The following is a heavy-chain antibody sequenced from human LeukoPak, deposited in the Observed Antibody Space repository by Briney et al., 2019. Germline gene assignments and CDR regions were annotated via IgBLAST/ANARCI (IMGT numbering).Heavy chain of an antibody. CDR1: GYTFTSYG. Sequence: ASVKVSCKASGYTFTSYGISWVRQAPGQGLEWVGWISAYNGNTNYAQKLQGRITMTPDTSTSTASMELVSLRSDDTAVSYCARDGPYYDFWSGLGHYYGMDVWGQGTTVTVSS. J-gene: IGHJ6*02. CDR3: ARDGPYYDFWSGLGHYYGMDV. CDR2: ISAYNGNT. D-gene: IGHD3-3*01. V-gene: IGHV1-18*01.